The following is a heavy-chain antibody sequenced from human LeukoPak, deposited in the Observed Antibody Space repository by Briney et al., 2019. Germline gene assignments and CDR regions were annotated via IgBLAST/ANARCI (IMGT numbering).Heavy chain of an antibody. V-gene: IGHV3-21*01. CDR1: GFSFETYS. CDR3: ARSVDIDY. J-gene: IGHJ4*02. D-gene: IGHD5-12*01. Sequence: PGGSLRLSCAASGFSFETYSMNWFRRAPGKGLEWVSSISTGSTFIYYSDSVTGRFTISRDNAKNSLYLQMNSLRAEDTAVYYCARSVDIDYWGQGTLVTVSS. CDR2: ISTGSTFI.